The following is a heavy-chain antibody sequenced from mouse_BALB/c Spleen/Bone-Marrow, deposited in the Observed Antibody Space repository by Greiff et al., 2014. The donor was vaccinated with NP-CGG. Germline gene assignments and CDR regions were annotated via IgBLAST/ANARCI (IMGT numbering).Heavy chain of an antibody. CDR2: ISDGGGYT. Sequence: EVQLQQSGGGLVKPGASLKLSCAASGFTFSDYYMYWVRQTPEKRLEWVGTISDGGGYTSYLDRMKERFTISRDNTKNNLYLQMISRKSEDAAVYYYLDGYYACFAYWGQGTLVTVSA. CDR1: GFTFSDYY. D-gene: IGHD2-3*01. V-gene: IGHV5-4*02. CDR3: LDGYYACFAY. J-gene: IGHJ3*01.